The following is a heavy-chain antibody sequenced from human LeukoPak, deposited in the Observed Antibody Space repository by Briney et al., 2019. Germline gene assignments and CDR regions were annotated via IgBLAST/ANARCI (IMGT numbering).Heavy chain of an antibody. CDR3: AREGSIAATGDFDY. CDR2: INPKSGGT. CDR1: GYTFTGYY. Sequence: GASVKVSCKASGYTFTGYYMHWVRQAPGQGLEWMGWINPKSGGTKYAQKFQGRVIMTRDTSISTAYMEVSRLRSDDTAVYYCAREGSIAATGDFDYWGQGTLVTVSS. V-gene: IGHV1-2*02. J-gene: IGHJ4*02. D-gene: IGHD6-13*01.